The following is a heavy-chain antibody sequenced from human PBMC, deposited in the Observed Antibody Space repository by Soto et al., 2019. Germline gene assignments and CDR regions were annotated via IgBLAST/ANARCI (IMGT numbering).Heavy chain of an antibody. V-gene: IGHV4-59*01. CDR1: GGSISSYY. Sequence: PSETLSLTCTVSGGSISSYYWSWIRQPPGKGLEWIGYIYYSGSTNYNPSLKSRVTISVDTSKNQFSLKLSSVTAADTAVYYCARGRGIAAAGTEYYYYYMDVWGKGTTVTVSS. D-gene: IGHD6-13*01. J-gene: IGHJ6*03. CDR3: ARGRGIAAAGTEYYYYYMDV. CDR2: IYYSGST.